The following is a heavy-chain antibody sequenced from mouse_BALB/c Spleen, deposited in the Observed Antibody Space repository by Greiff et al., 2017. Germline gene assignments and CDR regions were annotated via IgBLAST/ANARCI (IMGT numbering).Heavy chain of an antibody. CDR2: ISDGGSYT. V-gene: IGHV5-4*02. CDR3: ARALYYGYYFDY. CDR1: GFTFSDYY. Sequence: EVKVVESGGGLVKPGGSLKLSCAASGFTFSDYYMYWVRQTPEKRLEWVATISDGGSYTYYPDSVKGRFTISRDNAKNNLYLQMSSLKSEDTAMYYCARALYYGYYFDYWGQGTTLTVSS. J-gene: IGHJ2*01. D-gene: IGHD2-2*01.